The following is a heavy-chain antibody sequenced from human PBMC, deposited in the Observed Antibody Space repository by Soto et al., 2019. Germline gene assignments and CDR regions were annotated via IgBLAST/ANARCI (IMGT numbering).Heavy chain of an antibody. CDR3: ARHVNPWAQGAFDI. CDR1: GGSISSSSYY. J-gene: IGHJ3*02. D-gene: IGHD7-27*01. Sequence: QLQLQESGPGLVKPSETLSLTCTVSGGSISSSSYYWGWIRQPPGKGLEWIGSIYYSGSTYYNPSLKSRVTISVATSKNQFSLKLSSVTAADTAVYYCARHVNPWAQGAFDIWGQGTMVTVSS. V-gene: IGHV4-39*01. CDR2: IYYSGST.